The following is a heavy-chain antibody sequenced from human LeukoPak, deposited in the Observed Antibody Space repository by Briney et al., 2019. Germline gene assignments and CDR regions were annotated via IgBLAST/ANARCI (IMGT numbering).Heavy chain of an antibody. D-gene: IGHD3-22*01. J-gene: IGHJ4*02. CDR2: ISAYNGNT. V-gene: IGHV1-18*01. CDR3: ARDRAYYDSSGYSYPFADFRGLDY. CDR1: GYTFTSYG. Sequence: ASVKVSCKASGYTFTSYGISWVRQAPGQGLEWMGWISAYNGNTNYAQKLQGRVTMTTDTSTRKAYIELRSLRSDDTAVYYCARDRAYYDSSGYSYPFADFRGLDYWGQGTLVTVSS.